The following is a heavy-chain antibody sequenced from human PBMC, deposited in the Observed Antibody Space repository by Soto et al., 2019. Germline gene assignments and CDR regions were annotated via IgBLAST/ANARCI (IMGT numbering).Heavy chain of an antibody. CDR2: IFNRGSA. CDR1: GASTTSYY. V-gene: IGHV4-59*01. J-gene: IGHJ4*02. D-gene: IGHD4-17*01. Sequence: PSETLSLTCTVSGASTTSYYWSWLRQSSEKGLEWIGYIFNRGSAKYNPSLESRVFMSLDTSRNQFSLKLDSVTAADTAVYYCARTEYGDLYYFDLWGQGTLVTVSS. CDR3: ARTEYGDLYYFDL.